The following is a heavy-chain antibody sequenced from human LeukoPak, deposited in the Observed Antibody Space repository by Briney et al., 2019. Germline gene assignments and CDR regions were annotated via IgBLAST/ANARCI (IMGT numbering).Heavy chain of an antibody. Sequence: GGSLRLSCTTSGFIFTEYDMNWVRQTPGKGLEWVSGVNKNGNSTYYADSVQGRFTIFRDNSKNVLYLQMNSLTAEDTALYYCVKGNWGDCWGQGTLVTVSS. CDR2: VNKNGNST. CDR3: VKGNWGDC. V-gene: IGHV3-23*05. CDR1: GFIFTEYD. D-gene: IGHD3-16*01. J-gene: IGHJ4*02.